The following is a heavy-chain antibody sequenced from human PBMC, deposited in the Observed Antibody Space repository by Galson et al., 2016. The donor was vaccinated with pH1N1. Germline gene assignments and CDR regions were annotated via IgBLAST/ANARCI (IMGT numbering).Heavy chain of an antibody. CDR1: GGTFGSYG. D-gene: IGHD3-22*01. V-gene: IGHV1-69*13. CDR3: AREDYYDTDLSDWYFEP. J-gene: IGHJ2*01. Sequence: SVKVSCKASGGTFGSYGINWVRQAPGQGLEWMGGIIPIFSTAKYAQKFQGRVTITADESTTTAYMELSSLRSEDTAVYYCAREDYYDTDLSDWYFEPGGRGTLLTVSS. CDR2: IIPIFSTA.